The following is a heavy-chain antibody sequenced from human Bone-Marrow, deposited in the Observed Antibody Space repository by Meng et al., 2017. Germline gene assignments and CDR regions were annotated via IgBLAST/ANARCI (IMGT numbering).Heavy chain of an antibody. Sequence: QLRRQESGPVLVKQSPTPPLTCTVSSGSIISDGYYWSWIRQHPGKGLEWIAYIHYSGATAYNPSLKRRFTISVDTSKNQFSLKVTSATAADTAVYFCARDIGGYGACDYWGQGNLVTVSS. CDR1: SGSIISDGYY. D-gene: IGHD4-17*01. CDR3: ARDIGGYGACDY. J-gene: IGHJ4*02. CDR2: IHYSGAT. V-gene: IGHV4-31*03.